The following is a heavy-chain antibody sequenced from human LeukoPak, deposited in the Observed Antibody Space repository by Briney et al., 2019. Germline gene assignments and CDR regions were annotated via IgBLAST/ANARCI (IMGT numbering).Heavy chain of an antibody. Sequence: GGSLRLSCAASGFTFSDYYMSWIRQAPGKGLEWVSSISSSTSYKNYADSVKGRFTISRDNAKNSLYLQMNSLRAEDTGVYYCARGGGYCSGGSCYLGYWGQGTLVTVSS. V-gene: IGHV3-11*03. CDR2: ISSSTSYK. CDR1: GFTFSDYY. D-gene: IGHD2-15*01. CDR3: ARGGGYCSGGSCYLGY. J-gene: IGHJ4*02.